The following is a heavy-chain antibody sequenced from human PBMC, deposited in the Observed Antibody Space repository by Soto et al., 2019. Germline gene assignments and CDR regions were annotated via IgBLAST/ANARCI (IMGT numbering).Heavy chain of an antibody. D-gene: IGHD3-10*01. J-gene: IGHJ6*03. CDR2: ISAYNCNT. Sequence: QVQLVQSGAEVKKPGASVKVYCKASGYTFTSYGISWVRHAPGQGLEWMGWISAYNCNTNYAQKLQGRVTMTTDTSTSTAYMELRSLRSDDTAVYYCATEPYGSGSSTKYYYYYMDVWGKGTTVTVSS. CDR3: ATEPYGSGSSTKYYYYYMDV. CDR1: GYTFTSYG. V-gene: IGHV1-18*01.